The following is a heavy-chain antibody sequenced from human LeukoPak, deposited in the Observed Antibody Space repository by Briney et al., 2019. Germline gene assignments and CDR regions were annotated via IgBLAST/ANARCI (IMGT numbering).Heavy chain of an antibody. CDR3: ARVPTSGWYNDY. J-gene: IGHJ4*02. CDR1: GFTVSNNY. CDR2: IYSHGGT. V-gene: IGHV3-66*01. D-gene: IGHD6-19*01. Sequence: GGSLRLSCAASGFTVSNNYMSWVRQAPGKGLEWVSLIYSHGGTHYADSVKGRFTISRDNSKNTLYLQMNSLRAEDTAVYYCARVPTSGWYNDYWGQGTLVTVSS.